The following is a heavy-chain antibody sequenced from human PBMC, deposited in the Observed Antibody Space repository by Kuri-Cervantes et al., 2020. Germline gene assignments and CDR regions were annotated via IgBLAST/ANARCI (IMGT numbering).Heavy chain of an antibody. Sequence: GESLKISCKGSGYTFTSYWIGWVRQVPGKGLEWMGTIYPGDSDTRYSPSFQGQVTISADKSISTAYLQWSSLKASDTAMYYCARGGTYCGGDCYSEYFQHWGQGTLVTVSS. CDR3: ARGGTYCGGDCYSEYFQH. V-gene: IGHV5-51*01. D-gene: IGHD2-21*02. CDR1: GYTFTSYW. CDR2: IYPGDSDT. J-gene: IGHJ1*01.